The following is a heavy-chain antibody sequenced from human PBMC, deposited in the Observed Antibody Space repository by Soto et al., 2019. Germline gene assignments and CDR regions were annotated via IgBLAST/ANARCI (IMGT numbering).Heavy chain of an antibody. CDR3: ARVNGYYYYGMDV. CDR1: GFTFSSYA. Sequence: GGSLRLSCAASGFTFSSYAMSWVRQAPGKGLEWVSAISGSGGSTYYADSVKGRFTISRDNSKNTLYLQMNSLRAEDTAVYYRARVNGYYYYGMDVWGQGTTVTVS. D-gene: IGHD3-22*01. V-gene: IGHV3-23*01. J-gene: IGHJ6*02. CDR2: ISGSGGST.